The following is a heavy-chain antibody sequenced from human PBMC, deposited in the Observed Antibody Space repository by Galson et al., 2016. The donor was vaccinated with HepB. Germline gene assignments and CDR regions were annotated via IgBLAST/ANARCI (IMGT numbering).Heavy chain of an antibody. J-gene: IGHJ4*02. CDR2: IYWNDEK. Sequence: PALVKPTQTLTLTCTFSGFSLTTTAVGMGWFRQPPGKALEWLALIYWNDEKRYSVSLKTRLSISKDASRNLVVLTMTNMNPVDTGTYYCARTRGPTKGIDVWGQGILVTVSS. CDR3: ARTRGPTKGIDV. D-gene: IGHD2-8*01. CDR1: GFSLTTTAVG. V-gene: IGHV2-5*01.